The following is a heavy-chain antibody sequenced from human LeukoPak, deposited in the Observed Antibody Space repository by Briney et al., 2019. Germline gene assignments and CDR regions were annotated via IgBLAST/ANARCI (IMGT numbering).Heavy chain of an antibody. J-gene: IGHJ3*02. CDR1: GGSISSYY. CDR2: IYYSGST. CDR3: ARAASLDI. V-gene: IGHV4-59*01. Sequence: SETLSLTCSVSGGSISSYYWNWIRQPPGKGLEWIGYIYYSGSTNYNPSLKSRVTISVDTSKNQFSLKLNSVTAADTAVYYCARAASLDIWGQGTMAIVSS.